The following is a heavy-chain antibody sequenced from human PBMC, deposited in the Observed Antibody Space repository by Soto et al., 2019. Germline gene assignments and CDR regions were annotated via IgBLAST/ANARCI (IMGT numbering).Heavy chain of an antibody. Sequence: PGGSLRLSCAASTFTFSSYAMSWVRQAPGKGLEWVSTISGSGGSTYYADSVKGRFTISRDNSKSALYLQMNSLRAEDTAVYYCARDLRITGTHYYYYGLDVWGQGTTVTVSS. CDR2: ISGSGGST. J-gene: IGHJ6*02. CDR3: ARDLRITGTHYYYYGLDV. D-gene: IGHD1-20*01. V-gene: IGHV3-23*01. CDR1: TFTFSSYA.